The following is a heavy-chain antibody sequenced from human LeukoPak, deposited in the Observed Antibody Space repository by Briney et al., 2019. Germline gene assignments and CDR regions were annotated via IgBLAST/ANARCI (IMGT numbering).Heavy chain of an antibody. CDR3: ASSNNDFWSGYYGNFDY. Sequence: GGSLRLSCAASGFTFSSYWMSWVRQAPGKGLEWVANIKQDGSEKYCVDSVKGRFTISRDNAKNSLYLQMNSLRAEDTAVYYCASSNNDFWSGYYGNFDYWGQGTLVTVSS. CDR2: IKQDGSEK. V-gene: IGHV3-7*01. CDR1: GFTFSSYW. D-gene: IGHD3-3*01. J-gene: IGHJ4*02.